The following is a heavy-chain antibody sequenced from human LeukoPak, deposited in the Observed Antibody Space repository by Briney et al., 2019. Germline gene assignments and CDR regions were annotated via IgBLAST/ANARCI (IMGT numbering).Heavy chain of an antibody. CDR1: GFTFSNYG. D-gene: IGHD3-9*01. Sequence: GGSLRLSCAASGFTFSNYGMSWVRQAPGKGLEWVSGISGSGGSTYYADSVKGRFTISRDNAKNSLYLQMNSLRAEDTAVYYCARSWGLTSDYWGQGTLVTVSS. CDR2: ISGSGGST. J-gene: IGHJ4*02. V-gene: IGHV3-23*01. CDR3: ARSWGLTSDY.